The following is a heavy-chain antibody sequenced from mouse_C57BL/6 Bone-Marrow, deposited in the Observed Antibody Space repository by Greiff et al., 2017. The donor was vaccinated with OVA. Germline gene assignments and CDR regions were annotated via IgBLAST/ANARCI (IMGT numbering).Heavy chain of an antibody. V-gene: IGHV5-9-1*02. Sequence: EVQRVESGEGLVKPGGSLKLSCAASGFTFSSYAMSWVRQTPEKRLEWVAYISSGGDYIYYADTVKGRFTISRDNARNTLYLQMSSLKSEDTAMYYCTGIYYGSSSFAYWGQGTLVTVSA. D-gene: IGHD1-1*01. J-gene: IGHJ3*01. CDR1: GFTFSSYA. CDR3: TGIYYGSSSFAY. CDR2: ISSGGDYI.